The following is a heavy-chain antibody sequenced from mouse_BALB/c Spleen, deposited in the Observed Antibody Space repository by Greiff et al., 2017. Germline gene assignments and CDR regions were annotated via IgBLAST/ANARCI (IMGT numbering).Heavy chain of an antibody. V-gene: IGHV14-3*02. CDR3: ARDYEDYYAMDY. Sequence: VQLKESGAELVKPGASVKLSCTASGFNIKDTYMHWVKQRPEQGLEWIGRIDPANGNTKYDPKFQGKATITADTSSNTAYLQLSSLTSEDTAVYYCARDYEDYYAMDYWGQGTSVTVSA. CDR1: GFNIKDTY. J-gene: IGHJ4*01. D-gene: IGHD2-4*01. CDR2: IDPANGNT.